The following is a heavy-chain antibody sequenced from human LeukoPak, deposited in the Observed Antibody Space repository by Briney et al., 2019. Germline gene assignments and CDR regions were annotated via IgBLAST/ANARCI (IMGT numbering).Heavy chain of an antibody. D-gene: IGHD1-26*01. V-gene: IGHV1-18*01. J-gene: IGHJ5*02. Sequence: ASVKVSCKASGYTFTSYGISWVRQAPGQGLEWMGWISAYNGNTNYAQKLQGRVTMTTDTSTSTAYMELRSLRSDDTAVYYCPRIVGAFGGGPDNWFDPWGQGTLVTVSS. CDR2: ISAYNGNT. CDR1: GYTFTSYG. CDR3: PRIVGAFGGGPDNWFDP.